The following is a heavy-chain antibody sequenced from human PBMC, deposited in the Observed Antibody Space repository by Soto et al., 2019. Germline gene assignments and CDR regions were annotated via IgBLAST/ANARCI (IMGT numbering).Heavy chain of an antibody. CDR2: IYYSGST. J-gene: IGHJ6*03. D-gene: IGHD6-13*01. CDR1: GGSISSYY. Sequence: SETLSLTCTVSGGSISSYYWSWIRQPPGKGLEWIGYIYYSGSTNYSPSLKSRVTISVDTSKNQFSLKLSSVTAADTAVYYCARDGLRNSSSWYHSSFGYYYYYMDVWGKGTTVTVSS. V-gene: IGHV4-59*01. CDR3: ARDGLRNSSSWYHSSFGYYYYYMDV.